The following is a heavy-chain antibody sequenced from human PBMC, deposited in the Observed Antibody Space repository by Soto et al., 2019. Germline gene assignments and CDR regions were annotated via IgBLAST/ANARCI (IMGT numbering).Heavy chain of an antibody. CDR2: VSGSGGTT. Sequence: EVQLLESGGGLVQPGGSVRLSCAASGFTFSSYAMSWVRQAPGKGLEWVSAVSGSGGTTYYADSVKGRFIISRDNSKNTVYLQMNSLRVEDTAVYYCAKWYYYDSRPRKYFDYWGQGTLVIVSS. CDR3: AKWYYYDSRPRKYFDY. CDR1: GFTFSSYA. V-gene: IGHV3-23*01. D-gene: IGHD3-22*01. J-gene: IGHJ4*02.